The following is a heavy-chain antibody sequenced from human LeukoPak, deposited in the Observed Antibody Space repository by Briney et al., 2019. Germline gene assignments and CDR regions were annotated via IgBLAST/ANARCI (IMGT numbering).Heavy chain of an antibody. V-gene: IGHV5-51*01. CDR1: GYRFTDYR. Sequence: GESLKISCKGSGYRFTDYRIGWVRQVPGKGLEWMGIISPDDSDTRDSPSYSPSFQGQVTISTDESISTAYLQWSSLKASDTAMYYCARYRGHYVSLPSPFDYWGQGTLVTVSS. J-gene: IGHJ4*02. CDR3: ARYRGHYVSLPSPFDY. CDR2: ISPDDSDT. D-gene: IGHD4-17*01.